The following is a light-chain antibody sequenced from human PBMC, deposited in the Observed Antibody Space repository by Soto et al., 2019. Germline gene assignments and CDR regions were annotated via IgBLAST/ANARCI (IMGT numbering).Light chain of an antibody. Sequence: QSALTQPASVSGSPGQSSTISYTGSSSDIGGYDYVSWYQQHPGKAPKLIIYDVTNRPSGVSNRFSGSKSGNTASLTISGLQAEDESDYYCSSYTTISTLVIFGGGTKLTVL. CDR1: SSDIGGYDY. CDR2: DVT. J-gene: IGLJ2*01. CDR3: SSYTTISTLVI. V-gene: IGLV2-14*01.